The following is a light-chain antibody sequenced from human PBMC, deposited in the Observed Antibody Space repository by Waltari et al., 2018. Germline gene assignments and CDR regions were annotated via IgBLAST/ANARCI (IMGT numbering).Light chain of an antibody. Sequence: EIVLTQSRGTLSLSPGERVLLSCRVSQSVSRALAWYQQKPGQAPRLLIYGASNRATGIPDRFSGSGSGTDFSLTISRLEPEDFAVYYCQHYVRLPVTFGQGTKVEIK. V-gene: IGKV3-20*01. CDR1: QSVSRA. CDR2: GAS. J-gene: IGKJ1*01. CDR3: QHYVRLPVT.